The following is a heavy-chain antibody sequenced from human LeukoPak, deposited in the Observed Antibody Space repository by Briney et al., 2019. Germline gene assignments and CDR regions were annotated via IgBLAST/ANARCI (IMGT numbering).Heavy chain of an antibody. CDR3: ARDQYSYGYYFDY. CDR1: GFTFSSYS. J-gene: IGHJ4*02. D-gene: IGHD5-18*01. V-gene: IGHV3-21*01. Sequence: GALRLSCAASGFTFSSYSMNWVRQAPGKGLEWVSSISSSSSYIYYADSVKGRFTISRDNAKNSLYLQMNSLRAEDTAVYYCARDQYSYGYYFDYWGQGTLVTVSS. CDR2: ISSSSSYI.